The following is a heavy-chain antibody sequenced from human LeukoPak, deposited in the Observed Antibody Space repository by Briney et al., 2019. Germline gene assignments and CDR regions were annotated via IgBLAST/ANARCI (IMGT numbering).Heavy chain of an antibody. CDR2: ISSSGSTI. Sequence: PGGSLSLSCAASGFIVSGNYMTWVRQAPGKGLEWVSYISSSGSTIYYADSVKGRFTISRDNAKNSLYLQMNSLRAEDTAVYYCAELGITMIGGVWGKGTTVTISS. J-gene: IGHJ6*04. D-gene: IGHD3-10*02. CDR1: GFIVSGNY. CDR3: AELGITMIGGV. V-gene: IGHV3-11*04.